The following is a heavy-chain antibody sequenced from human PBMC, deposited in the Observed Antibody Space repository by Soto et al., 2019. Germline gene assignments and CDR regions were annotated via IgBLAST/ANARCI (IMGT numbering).Heavy chain of an antibody. J-gene: IGHJ5*02. D-gene: IGHD2-2*01. Sequence: LRLSCAASGFTFSSYSMNWVRQAPGKGLEWVSSISSSSSYIYYADSVKGRFTISRDNAKNSLYLQMNSLRAEDTAVYYCARRSGAAAGYCSSTSCSRPFDPWGQGTLVTVSS. CDR2: ISSSSSYI. CDR3: ARRSGAAAGYCSSTSCSRPFDP. CDR1: GFTFSSYS. V-gene: IGHV3-21*01.